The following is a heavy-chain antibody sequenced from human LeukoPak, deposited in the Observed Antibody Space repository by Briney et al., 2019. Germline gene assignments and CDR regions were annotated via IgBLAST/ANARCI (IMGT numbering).Heavy chain of an antibody. V-gene: IGHV1-8*01. CDR1: GYTFTSYD. Sequence: GASVKVSCKASGYTFTSYDINWVRQATGQGLEWMGWMNPNSGNTGYAQKFQGRVTMTRDTSISTAYMELSSLRSEDTAVYYCARDRSTIVVVPAALNWFDPWGQGTLVTVSS. D-gene: IGHD2-2*01. CDR3: ARDRSTIVVVPAALNWFDP. CDR2: MNPNSGNT. J-gene: IGHJ5*02.